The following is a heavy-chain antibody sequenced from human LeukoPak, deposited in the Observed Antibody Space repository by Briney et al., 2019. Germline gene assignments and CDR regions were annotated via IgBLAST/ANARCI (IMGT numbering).Heavy chain of an antibody. CDR2: IKQDGSEK. V-gene: IGHV3-7*01. Sequence: GGSLRLSCAASGFTFSSYAMNWVRQAPGKGLDWVANIKQDGSEKNYVDSVKGRFTVSRDNAKNSLYLQMNSLRAEDTAVYYCARFSRSSTPVYWGQGTLVTVSS. CDR1: GFTFSSYA. D-gene: IGHD6-6*01. CDR3: ARFSRSSTPVY. J-gene: IGHJ4*02.